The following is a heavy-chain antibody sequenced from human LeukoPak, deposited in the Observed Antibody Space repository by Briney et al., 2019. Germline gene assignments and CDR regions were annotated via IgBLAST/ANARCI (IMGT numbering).Heavy chain of an antibody. D-gene: IGHD4-23*01. Sequence: ASVKVSCKASGYTFTSYDINWVRQATGQGLEWMGWMNPNSGNTGYAQKFQGRVTMTRNTSISTAYMELSSLRSEDTAVYYCARDHGGKVDRYFDVWGRGTLVTVSS. CDR1: GYTFTSYD. CDR2: MNPNSGNT. CDR3: ARDHGGKVDRYFDV. J-gene: IGHJ2*01. V-gene: IGHV1-8*01.